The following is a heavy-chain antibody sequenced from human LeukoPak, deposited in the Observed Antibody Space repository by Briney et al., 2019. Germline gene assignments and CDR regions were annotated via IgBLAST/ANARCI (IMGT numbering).Heavy chain of an antibody. CDR2: ISLARRT. J-gene: IGHJ4*02. D-gene: IGHD1-26*01. CDR1: GGSITTTNF. CDR3: ARESGPFCPFGR. Sequence: SGTLSLTCAVSGGSITTTNFWSWVRQPPGGGLEWIGKISLARRTQYNPSLRGRVHISIDDSKNPLYLTLASVTAAETAVYYCARESGPFCPFGRWGQGTLFAVSS. V-gene: IGHV4-4*02.